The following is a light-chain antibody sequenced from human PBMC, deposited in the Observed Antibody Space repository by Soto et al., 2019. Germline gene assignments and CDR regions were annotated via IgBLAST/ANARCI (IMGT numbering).Light chain of an antibody. Sequence: EVVMTQSPAALSVSPGERATLSCRASQSVGSKLAWYQQKPGQAPRRLIYGASTRATGIPDRFTGSGSGTDFTLTISSLQSEDFAVYYCQQYNEWPPWTFGQGTKVEVQ. CDR3: QQYNEWPPWT. J-gene: IGKJ1*01. CDR1: QSVGSK. CDR2: GAS. V-gene: IGKV3-15*01.